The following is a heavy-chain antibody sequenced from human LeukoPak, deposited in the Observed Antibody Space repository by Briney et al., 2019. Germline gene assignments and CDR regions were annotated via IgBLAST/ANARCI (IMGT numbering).Heavy chain of an antibody. V-gene: IGHV3-74*01. CDR2: INSDGSRK. Sequence: TGGSLRLSCAASGFTFSSYWMHWVRQAPGKGLVWVSRINSDGSRKSYADSVKGRFTISRDNAKNTLYLQMNSLRAGDTAVYYCAREAGYDAFDIWGQGTMVTVSS. CDR3: AREAGYDAFDI. J-gene: IGHJ3*02. CDR1: GFTFSSYW. D-gene: IGHD5-12*01.